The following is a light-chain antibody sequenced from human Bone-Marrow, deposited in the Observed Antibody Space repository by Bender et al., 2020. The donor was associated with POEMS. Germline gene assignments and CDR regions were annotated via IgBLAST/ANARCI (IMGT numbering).Light chain of an antibody. CDR3: AAWDDSLSGWA. V-gene: IGLV1-47*01. Sequence: QSVLTQPPSASGTPGQRVTISCSGSSSDIAINYVYWYQQIPGSAPKLLIYKNNERPSGVPDRFSGSKSGTSASVVISGVRSEDEADYYCAAWDDSLSGWAFGGGTKLTVL. CDR2: KNN. J-gene: IGLJ3*02. CDR1: SSDIAINY.